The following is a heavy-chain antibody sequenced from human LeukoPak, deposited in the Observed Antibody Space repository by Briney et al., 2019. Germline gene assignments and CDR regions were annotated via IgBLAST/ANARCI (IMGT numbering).Heavy chain of an antibody. CDR2: ISGSSSYI. J-gene: IGHJ4*02. CDR3: ATSGWGTLYFDY. V-gene: IGHV3-21*01. CDR1: GFTFSTYT. Sequence: NTGGSLRLSCAASGFTFSTYTMNWVRQAPGKGLEWVSSISGSSSYIDSADSVKGRFTISRDNARNSLFLQMNSLRAEDTAVYYCATSGWGTLYFDYWGQGTLVTVPS. D-gene: IGHD6-19*01.